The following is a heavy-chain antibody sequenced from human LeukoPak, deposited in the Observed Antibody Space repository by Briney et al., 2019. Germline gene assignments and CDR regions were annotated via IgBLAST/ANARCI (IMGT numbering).Heavy chain of an antibody. D-gene: IGHD2-15*01. CDR3: ARGGGYHDFDY. CDR2: IGTASET. V-gene: IGHV3-13*01. J-gene: IGHJ4*02. CDR1: GFTFSSYA. Sequence: GGALRLSCAASGFTFSSYAMSWVRQAPGKGLEWVSAIGTASETYYADSVKGRVTISRENAKNSLYLQMNSLTAGDTAVYYCARGGGYHDFDYWGQGTLVTVSS.